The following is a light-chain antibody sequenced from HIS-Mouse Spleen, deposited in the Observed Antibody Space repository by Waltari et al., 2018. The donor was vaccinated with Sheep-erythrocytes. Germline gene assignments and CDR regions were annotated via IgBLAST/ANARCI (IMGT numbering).Light chain of an antibody. CDR3: QQYYSYPWT. V-gene: IGKV1-8*01. J-gene: IGKJ1*01. Sequence: AIRMTQSPFSLSASTGNRITITCLASQGISSYLAWYQQKPGEAPNLWIYAASTLQSGVPSRFCGSGSGTDFTLTISCLQSEDFATYYCQQYYSYPWTFGQGTKVEIK. CDR1: QGISSY. CDR2: AAS.